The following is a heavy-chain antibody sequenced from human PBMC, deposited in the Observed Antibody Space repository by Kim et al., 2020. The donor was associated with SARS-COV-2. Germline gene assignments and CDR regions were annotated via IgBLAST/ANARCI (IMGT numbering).Heavy chain of an antibody. CDR3: ARDRNGKGVHYPFDHYYYGMDV. V-gene: IGHV3-7*01. Sequence: GGSLRLSCAASGFSFSTYWMSWVRQAPGKGPEWVANIKEDGSEEYYVDSVRGRFTISRDNAKSSLYLHMNSLRAEDTALYYCARDRNGKGVHYPFDHYYYGMDVWGQGTTVTVSS. CDR2: IKEDGSEE. J-gene: IGHJ6*02. D-gene: IGHD1-1*01. CDR1: GFSFSTYW.